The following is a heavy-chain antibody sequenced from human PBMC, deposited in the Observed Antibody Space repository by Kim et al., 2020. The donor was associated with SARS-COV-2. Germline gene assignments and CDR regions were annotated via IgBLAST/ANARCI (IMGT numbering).Heavy chain of an antibody. CDR2: INIYTGSP. J-gene: IGHJ3*01. CDR3: ARKGTDPGGYDGFDV. V-gene: IGHV7-4-1*01. Sequence: ASVKVSCTASGYPFSSYTINWVRQAPGQGLEWMGWINIYTGSPTYARDFTGRFVFSLDTSVSTAYLENDSLKAEDTGVYFCARKGTDPGGYDGFDVWGQGAMVAVSS. CDR1: GYPFSSYT. D-gene: IGHD2-8*02.